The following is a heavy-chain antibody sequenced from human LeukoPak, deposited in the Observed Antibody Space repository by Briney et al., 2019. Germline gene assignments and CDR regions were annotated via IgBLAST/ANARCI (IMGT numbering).Heavy chain of an antibody. Sequence: ASVKVSCKASGYTFTSYDINWVRQATGQGLEWMGWMNPNSGNTGYAQKFQGRVTMTRNTSISTAYMELSSLRSEDTAVYYCARGLFRFCSSGSCLSPFDYWGQGTLVTVSS. CDR2: MNPNSGNT. V-gene: IGHV1-8*01. J-gene: IGHJ4*02. CDR3: ARGLFRFCSSGSCLSPFDY. CDR1: GYTFTSYD. D-gene: IGHD2-15*01.